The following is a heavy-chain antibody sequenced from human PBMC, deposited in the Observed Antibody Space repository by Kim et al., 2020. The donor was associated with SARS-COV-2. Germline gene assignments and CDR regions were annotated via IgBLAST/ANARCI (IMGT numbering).Heavy chain of an antibody. CDR2: ISGSGGST. V-gene: IGHV3-23*01. CDR3: ARAPRGDRWFGEPFYYYGMDV. D-gene: IGHD3-10*01. J-gene: IGHJ6*02. CDR1: GFTFSSYA. Sequence: GGSLRLSCAASGFTFSSYAMSWVRQAPGKGLEWVSAISGSGGSTYYADSVKGRFTISRDNSKNTLYLQMNSLRAEDTAVYYCARAPRGDRWFGEPFYYYGMDVWGQGTTVTVSS.